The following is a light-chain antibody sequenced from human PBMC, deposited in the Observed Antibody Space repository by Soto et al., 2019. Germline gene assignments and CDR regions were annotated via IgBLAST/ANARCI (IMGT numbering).Light chain of an antibody. Sequence: DIQLTQSPPTLSASVGDRVTITCRASQSIRYYLAWYKQMPGKAPKLLIYGASSLQSGVPSRFSGSESGTEFTLTISSLQPDDFATYFCQHHNSYSQTFGQGTKVEIK. CDR2: GAS. CDR1: QSIRYY. J-gene: IGKJ1*01. CDR3: QHHNSYSQT. V-gene: IGKV1-5*01.